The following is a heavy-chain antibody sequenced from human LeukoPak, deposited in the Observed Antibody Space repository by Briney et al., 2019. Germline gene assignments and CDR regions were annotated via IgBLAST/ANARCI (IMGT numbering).Heavy chain of an antibody. CDR2: INHSGST. J-gene: IGHJ6*04. V-gene: IGHV4-34*01. CDR1: GASFSGYY. CDR3: ARVPNYYGSGSYYNPPYYYYYGMDV. D-gene: IGHD3-10*01. Sequence: SETLSLTCAVYGASFSGYYWSWIRQPPGKGLEWLGEINHSGSTNYNPSLKSRVTISVDTSKNQFSLKLSSVTAADTAVYYCARVPNYYGSGSYYNPPYYYYYGMDVWGKGTTVTVSS.